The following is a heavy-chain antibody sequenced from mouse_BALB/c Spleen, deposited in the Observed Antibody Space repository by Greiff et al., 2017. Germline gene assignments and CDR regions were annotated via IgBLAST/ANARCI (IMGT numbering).Heavy chain of an antibody. V-gene: IGHV2-9*02. D-gene: IGHD1-2*01. Sequence: VKLMESGPGLVAPSQSLSITCTVSGFSLTSYGVHWVRQPPGKGLEWLGVIWAGGSTNYNSALMSRLSISKDTSKSQVFLKMNSLQTDDTAMYSCARDKGYGPYYVDYWGQGTTLTVSS. CDR1: GFSLTSYG. J-gene: IGHJ2*01. CDR2: IWAGGST. CDR3: ARDKGYGPYYVDY.